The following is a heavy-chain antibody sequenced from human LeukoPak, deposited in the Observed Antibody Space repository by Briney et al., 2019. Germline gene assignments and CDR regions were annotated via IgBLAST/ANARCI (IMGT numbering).Heavy chain of an antibody. V-gene: IGHV3-30*04. CDR3: AKDGGLWVSAHWGDS. Sequence: GGSLRLSCAASGFTFSSYAMHWVRQAPGKGLEWVAVISYDGTNKYYADSVKGRFTISRDNSKNTLYLQMNSLRAEDTAVYYCAKDGGLWVSAHWGDSWGRGTLVTVSS. D-gene: IGHD7-27*01. CDR2: ISYDGTNK. CDR1: GFTFSSYA. J-gene: IGHJ4*02.